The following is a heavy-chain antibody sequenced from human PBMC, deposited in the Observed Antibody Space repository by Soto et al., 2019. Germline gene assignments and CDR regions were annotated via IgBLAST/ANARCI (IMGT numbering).Heavy chain of an antibody. V-gene: IGHV1-46*01. CDR2: TNPGDGST. Sequence: QVHLVQSGAEVKKPGASVKVSSKASGYSLTSYYMHWVRQAPGQGLEWMGITNPGDGSTRYAQKFKGRVTMTSDTSTSTVYMVMSSLTSEDTGVYYCARSYVTSRPIDYWGQGTLVTVSS. CDR1: GYSLTSYY. D-gene: IGHD3-10*02. J-gene: IGHJ4*02. CDR3: ARSYVTSRPIDY.